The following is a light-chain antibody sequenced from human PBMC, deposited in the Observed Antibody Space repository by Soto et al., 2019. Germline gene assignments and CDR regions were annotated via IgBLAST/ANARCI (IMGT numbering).Light chain of an antibody. Sequence: QAVVTQEPSLTVSPGGTVTLTCGSSTGPVTSGHYPYWFQQKPGQAPRTLIYDTNNKHSWTPARFSASLLGGKAALTLSGAQPEDEAECCCLLSYPGVRAVFGGGTQLTVL. CDR1: TGPVTSGHY. CDR3: LLSYPGVRAV. V-gene: IGLV7-46*01. J-gene: IGLJ7*01. CDR2: DTN.